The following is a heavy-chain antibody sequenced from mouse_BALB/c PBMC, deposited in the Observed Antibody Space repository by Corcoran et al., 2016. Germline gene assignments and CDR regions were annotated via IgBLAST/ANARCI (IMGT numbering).Heavy chain of an antibody. Sequence: EVQLQQSGPELVKPGASVKISCKASGYSFTGYYMHWVKQSHVKSLEWIGRINPYNGATSYNQNFKDKASLTVDKSSSTAYMELHSLTSEDSAVYYCARRYDDHYAMDYWGQGTSVTVSS. D-gene: IGHD2-12*01. J-gene: IGHJ4*01. CDR3: ARRYDDHYAMDY. V-gene: IGHV1-26*01. CDR2: INPYNGAT. CDR1: GYSFTGYY.